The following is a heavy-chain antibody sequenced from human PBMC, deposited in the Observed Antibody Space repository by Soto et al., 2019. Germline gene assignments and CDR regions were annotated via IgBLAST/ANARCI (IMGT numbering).Heavy chain of an antibody. CDR2: IFWDDDK. J-gene: IGHJ6*02. Sequence: GSGPNAGEPTQTLTLTCTFSGFSLSTSGVGVGWIRQPPGKALEWLALIFWDDDKRYSPSLKSRLTITKDTSKNQVVRTMTNMDPVDTATYYCAHSGDYSNYGYYYYGMDVWGQGTTVTVSS. V-gene: IGHV2-5*02. CDR1: GFSLSTSGVG. D-gene: IGHD4-4*01. CDR3: AHSGDYSNYGYYYYGMDV.